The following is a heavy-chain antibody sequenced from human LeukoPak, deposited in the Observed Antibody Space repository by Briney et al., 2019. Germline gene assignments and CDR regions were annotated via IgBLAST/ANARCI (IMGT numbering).Heavy chain of an antibody. CDR2: ISSSGNTM. V-gene: IGHV3-48*03. D-gene: IGHD1-26*01. CDR3: AGETREYYGMDV. Sequence: SGGSLRLSCAASGFIFSSYEMNWVRQAPGKGLEWLSYISSSGNTMYYADSVKGRFTISRDTISRDNAKNSLCLQMNSLRAEDTAVYYCAGETREYYGMDVWGQGTTVTVSS. CDR1: GFIFSSYE. J-gene: IGHJ6*02.